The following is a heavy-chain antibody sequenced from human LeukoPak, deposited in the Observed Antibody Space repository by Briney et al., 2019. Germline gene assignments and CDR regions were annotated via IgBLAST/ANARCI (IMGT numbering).Heavy chain of an antibody. V-gene: IGHV4-59*01. CDR1: GGSISSYY. J-gene: IGHJ4*02. CDR2: IYYSGST. CDR3: AREPSWGLVGYFDC. Sequence: SETLSLTCTVSGGSISSYYWSWIRQPPGKGLEWIGYIYYSGSTNYNPSLKSRVTISVDTSKNQFSLKLSSVTAADTAVYYCAREPSWGLVGYFDCWGQGTLVTVSS. D-gene: IGHD7-27*01.